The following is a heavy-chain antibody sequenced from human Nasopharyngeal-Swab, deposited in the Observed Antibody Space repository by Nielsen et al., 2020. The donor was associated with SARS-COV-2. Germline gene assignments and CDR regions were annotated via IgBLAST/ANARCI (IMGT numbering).Heavy chain of an antibody. J-gene: IGHJ2*01. D-gene: IGHD6-19*01. Sequence: ASVKVSCKASGYTFTSYYMHWLRQAPGQGLEWMGIINPSGGSTSYAQKFQGRVTMTRDTSTSTVYMELSSLRSEDTAVYYCARDLYSSGWYRTNWYFDLWGRGTLVTVSS. CDR1: GYTFTSYY. V-gene: IGHV1-46*01. CDR2: INPSGGST. CDR3: ARDLYSSGWYRTNWYFDL.